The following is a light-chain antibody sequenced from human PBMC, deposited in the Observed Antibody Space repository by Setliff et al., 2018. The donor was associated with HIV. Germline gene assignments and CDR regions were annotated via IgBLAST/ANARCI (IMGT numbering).Light chain of an antibody. Sequence: QSVLTQPASVSGSPGHSITISCTGTSSDVGGYNYVSWYQQHPGKAPKLMISDVSNGPSGVSNRFSGSKSGNTASLTISGLQAEDEADYYCSSYTSSTPLYVFGTGTKVTVL. J-gene: IGLJ1*01. CDR3: SSYTSSTPLYV. V-gene: IGLV2-14*03. CDR1: SSDVGGYNY. CDR2: DVS.